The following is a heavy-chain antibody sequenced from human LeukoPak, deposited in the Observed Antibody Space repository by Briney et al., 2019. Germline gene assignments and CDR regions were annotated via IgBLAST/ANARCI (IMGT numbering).Heavy chain of an antibody. CDR3: ARAREVTGLTP. CDR2: INPNSGDT. CDR1: GYTFTGYY. V-gene: IGHV1-2*02. D-gene: IGHD3-9*01. J-gene: IGHJ5*02. Sequence: ASVKVSCKASGYTFTGYYMHWVRQAPGQGLEWMAWINPNSGDTNYAQKFQGRVTVTRDASISTAYMELSGLRYDDTAIYYCARAREVTGLTPWGQGTLVSVSS.